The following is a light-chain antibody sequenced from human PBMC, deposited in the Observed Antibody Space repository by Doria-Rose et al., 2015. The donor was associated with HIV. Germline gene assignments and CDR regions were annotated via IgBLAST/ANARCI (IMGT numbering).Light chain of an antibody. J-gene: IGKJ1*01. CDR1: QSFSSTY. CDR3: HQYGTSWT. Sequence: EIVLTQSPGTLSLSPGERATLSCRASQSFSSTYLAWYQQKPVQAPSLLIYDGSTRATGIPDRFSASGSGTDFTLTINRLEPEDFAPYYCHQYGTSWTFGQGTKVEI. V-gene: IGKV3-20*01. CDR2: DGS.